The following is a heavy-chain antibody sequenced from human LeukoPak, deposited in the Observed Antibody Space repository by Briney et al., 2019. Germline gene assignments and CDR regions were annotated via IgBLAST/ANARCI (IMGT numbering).Heavy chain of an antibody. CDR1: GFTFDDYA. CDR3: AKDVGSSWYHPRFDI. Sequence: GRSLRLSCAASGFTFDDYAMHWVRQAPGKGLEWVSGISWNSGSIGYADSVKGRFTISRDNAKNSLYLQMNSLRAEDMALYYCAKDVGSSWYHPRFDIWGQGTMVTVSS. J-gene: IGHJ3*02. D-gene: IGHD6-13*01. V-gene: IGHV3-9*03. CDR2: ISWNSGSI.